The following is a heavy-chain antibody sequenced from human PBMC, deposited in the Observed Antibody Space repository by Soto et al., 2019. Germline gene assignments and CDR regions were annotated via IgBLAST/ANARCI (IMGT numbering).Heavy chain of an antibody. V-gene: IGHV4-61*08. CDR1: GASISNTGFY. D-gene: IGHD2-21*02. Sequence: QVQLQESGPGLVKPSETLSLTATVSGASISNTGFYWSWIRQPPGKGLEWIGYIYSSGSTTYNSSLKRRVTIALATSKNQVSLTLTSVTAADTAMYYCARTTASRSLDVWGHGTTVSVSS. J-gene: IGHJ3*01. CDR3: ARTTASRSLDV. CDR2: IYSSGST.